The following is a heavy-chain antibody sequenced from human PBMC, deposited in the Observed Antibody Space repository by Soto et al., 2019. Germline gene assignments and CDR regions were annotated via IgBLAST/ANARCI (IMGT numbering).Heavy chain of an antibody. CDR1: GFSLSTGGVG. Sequence: QITLKESGPSLVKPTQTLTLTCTFSGFSLSTGGVGVGWIRQPPGKALEWLALIYWDDDKRYSPSLRSRLTVPHDPPKNPVVLTMTNMDPVDTATYYCAHSRCGGDCLQSYSSHYYYGMDVWGQGTTVTVSS. J-gene: IGHJ6*02. CDR3: AHSRCGGDCLQSYSSHYYYGMDV. V-gene: IGHV2-5*02. D-gene: IGHD2-21*02. CDR2: IYWDDDK.